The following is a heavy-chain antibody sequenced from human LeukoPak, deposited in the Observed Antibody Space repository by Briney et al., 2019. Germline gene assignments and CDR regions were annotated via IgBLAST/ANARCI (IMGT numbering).Heavy chain of an antibody. V-gene: IGHV1-2*02. CDR1: GGTFSSYA. Sequence: ASVKVSCKASGGTFSSYAISWVRQAPGQGLEWMGWINPNSGGTNYAQKFQGRVTMTRDTSISTAYMELRSLRSDDTAVYYCATMVPAAIPGGYYYYYMDVWGKGTAVTVSS. D-gene: IGHD2-2*02. CDR2: INPNSGGT. CDR3: ATMVPAAIPGGYYYYYMDV. J-gene: IGHJ6*03.